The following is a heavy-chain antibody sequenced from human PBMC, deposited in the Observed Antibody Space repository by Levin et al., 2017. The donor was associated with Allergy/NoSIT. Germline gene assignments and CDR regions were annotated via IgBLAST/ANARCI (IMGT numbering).Heavy chain of an antibody. D-gene: IGHD2-8*01. CDR1: GGSISTSSYY. CDR2: IYYSGST. J-gene: IGHJ6*02. CDR3: ARDEMVHDLQYYYGIDV. Sequence: PSETLSLTCTVSGGSISTSSYYWGWIRQPPGTGLEWLGNIYYSGSTYYNPSLKGRVTISVDTSKNQISLKLTSVTAADTAVYYCARDEMVHDLQYYYGIDVWGQGTTVSVSS. V-gene: IGHV4-39*07.